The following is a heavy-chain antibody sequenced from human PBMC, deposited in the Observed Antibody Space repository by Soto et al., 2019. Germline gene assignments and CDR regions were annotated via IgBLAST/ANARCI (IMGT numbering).Heavy chain of an antibody. CDR3: AKAARSDYDRLLFAY. Sequence: PGGSLRLSCAASGFTFNNYAMNWVRQAPGKGLEWVSVVSVRGGSTYYADSVKGRFTISRDNSKNTLYLQMNSLRAEDTAVYYCAKAARSDYDRLLFAYWGQGTQVTVSS. V-gene: IGHV3-23*01. CDR1: GFTFNNYA. J-gene: IGHJ4*02. CDR2: VSVRGGST. D-gene: IGHD5-12*01.